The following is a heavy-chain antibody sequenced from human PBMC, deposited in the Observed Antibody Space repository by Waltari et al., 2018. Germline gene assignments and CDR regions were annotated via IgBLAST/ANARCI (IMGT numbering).Heavy chain of an antibody. Sequence: QVQLQESGPGLVKPSETLSLTCVVYAYPISSGFYWGWIRQPPGKGLEWIGSIYHSGNTYYNPSLKSRVTLSVDTSKNQFSLKLISVTAADTAVYYCARDRGAADYIDYWGQGTLVTVSS. CDR1: AYPISSGFY. V-gene: IGHV4-38-2*02. CDR3: ARDRGAADYIDY. J-gene: IGHJ4*02. D-gene: IGHD3-10*01. CDR2: IYHSGNT.